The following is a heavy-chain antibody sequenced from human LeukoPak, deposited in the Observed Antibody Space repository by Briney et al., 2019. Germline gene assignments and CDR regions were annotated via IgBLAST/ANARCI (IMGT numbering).Heavy chain of an antibody. V-gene: IGHV3-21*01. Sequence: GGPLRLSCAASGFTFSSYSMKWVRQAPGKGLEWVSFIGSSISYISYADSVKGRFTISRDNAKNSLCLQMNSLRAEDTAVYYCAREGYYSGMDVWGQGTTVTVSS. CDR2: IGSSISYI. J-gene: IGHJ6*02. CDR1: GFTFSSYS. CDR3: AREGYYSGMDV.